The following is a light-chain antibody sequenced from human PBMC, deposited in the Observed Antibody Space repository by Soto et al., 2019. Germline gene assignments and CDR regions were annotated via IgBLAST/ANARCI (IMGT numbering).Light chain of an antibody. V-gene: IGLV2-14*01. CDR1: SSDVVGYNY. CDR2: DVS. Sequence: QSVLTQPASVSGSPGQSITISCTGTSSDVVGYNYVSWYQQHPGKAPKLMIYDVSNRPSGVSNRFSGSKSGNTASLTISGLQAEDEADYYCSSYTSSSTRNVVFGGGTKVTVL. CDR3: SSYTSSSTRNVV. J-gene: IGLJ2*01.